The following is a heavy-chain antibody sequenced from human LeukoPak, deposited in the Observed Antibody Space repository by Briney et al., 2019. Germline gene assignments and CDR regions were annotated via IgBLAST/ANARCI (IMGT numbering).Heavy chain of an antibody. CDR1: GCGLTSDG. Sequence: GEALQISYQGAGCGLTSDGIGWGRPRPGKGGGWMGMIYPGDSDNRYSTSFQGQVTISADKSISTAYLQWRSLKASDTAMYYCARRVGYSYGYGDYWGQGTLVTVSS. J-gene: IGHJ4*02. CDR2: IYPGDSDN. V-gene: IGHV5-51*01. CDR3: ARRVGYSYGYGDY. D-gene: IGHD5-18*01.